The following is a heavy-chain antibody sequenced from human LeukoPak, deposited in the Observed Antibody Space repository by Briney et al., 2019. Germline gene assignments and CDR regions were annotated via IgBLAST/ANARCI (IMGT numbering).Heavy chain of an antibody. J-gene: IGHJ5*02. CDR3: ATSSSSPPNWFDP. V-gene: IGHV4-34*01. CDR1: GGSFSGYY. CDR2: INHSGST. Sequence: PSETLSLTCAVYGGSFSGYYWSWIRQPPGKGLEWIGEINHSGSTNYNPSLKSRVTISADTSKNQFSLKLSSVTAADTAVYYCATSSSSPPNWFDPWGQGTLVTVSS. D-gene: IGHD6-6*01.